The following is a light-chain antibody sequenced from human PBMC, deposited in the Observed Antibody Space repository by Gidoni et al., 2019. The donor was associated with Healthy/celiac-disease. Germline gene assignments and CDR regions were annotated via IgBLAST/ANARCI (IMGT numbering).Light chain of an antibody. Sequence: NFMLTQPHSVSASPGKTVTISCTRSSGSIASNYVQWYQQRPGSSPTTVIYDDNQRPSGVPDRFSGSIDSSSNSASLTISGLKTEDEADYYCQSYDSSTWVFGGGTKLTVL. V-gene: IGLV6-57*01. J-gene: IGLJ3*02. CDR2: DDN. CDR1: SGSIASNY. CDR3: QSYDSSTWV.